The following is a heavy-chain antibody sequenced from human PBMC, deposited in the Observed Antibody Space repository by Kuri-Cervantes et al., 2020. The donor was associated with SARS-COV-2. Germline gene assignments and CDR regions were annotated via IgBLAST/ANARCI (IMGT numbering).Heavy chain of an antibody. CDR2: INHSGST. D-gene: IGHD3-10*01. CDR1: GGSFSGYY. Sequence: ESLKISCAVYGGSFSGYYWSWIRQPPGKGLEWIGEINHSGSTNYNPSLKSRVTISVDTSKNQFSLKLSSVTAADTAVYYCAREWFGENYYYYYGMDVWGQGTTVTVYS. V-gene: IGHV4-34*01. CDR3: AREWFGENYYYYYGMDV. J-gene: IGHJ6*02.